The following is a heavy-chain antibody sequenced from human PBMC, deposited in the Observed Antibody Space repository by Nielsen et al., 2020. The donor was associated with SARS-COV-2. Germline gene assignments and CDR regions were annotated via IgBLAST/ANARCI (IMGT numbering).Heavy chain of an antibody. CDR1: GFTFSTYV. Sequence: GESLKISCAASGFTFSTYVMAWFRQAPGKGLEWVGFIRTKAHGGTTEYAASVKGRFTISRDDSKSIAYLQMNSLKTEDTAVYYCTRVYYYGSGSLDYWGQGTLVTVSS. CDR2: IRTKAHGGTT. D-gene: IGHD3-10*01. CDR3: TRVYYYGSGSLDY. V-gene: IGHV3-49*03. J-gene: IGHJ4*02.